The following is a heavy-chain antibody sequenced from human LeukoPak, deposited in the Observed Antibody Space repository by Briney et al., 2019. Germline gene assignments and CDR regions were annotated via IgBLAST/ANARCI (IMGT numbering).Heavy chain of an antibody. V-gene: IGHV4-59*01. D-gene: IGHD3-16*01. CDR3: ARETSQKGAHYMDV. J-gene: IGHJ6*03. Sequence: SSETLSLTCTVSGGSISSYYWSWIRQPPGKGLKWIGNIYYSGYTTYSPSLRSRVTISVDTSKNQFSLKLSSVTAADTSVYYCARETSQKGAHYMDVWGKGTTITISS. CDR2: IYYSGYT. CDR1: GGSISSYY.